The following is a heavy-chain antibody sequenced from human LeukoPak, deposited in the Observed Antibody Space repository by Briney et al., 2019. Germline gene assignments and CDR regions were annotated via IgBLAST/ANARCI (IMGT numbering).Heavy chain of an antibody. V-gene: IGHV4-39*01. CDR1: GGSIASSSHY. Sequence: SETLSLTCTVSGGSIASSSHYWVWLRQPPGKGLEWIGSMYYSGSTYYNPSLKSRVTISVDTSKNQFSLKLSSVTAADTAMYYCARQGAVAGRPFDNWGQGTLVTVSS. CDR3: ARQGAVAGRPFDN. D-gene: IGHD6-19*01. J-gene: IGHJ4*02. CDR2: MYYSGST.